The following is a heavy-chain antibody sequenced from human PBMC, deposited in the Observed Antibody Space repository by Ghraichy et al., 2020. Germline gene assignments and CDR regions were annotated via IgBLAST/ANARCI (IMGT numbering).Heavy chain of an antibody. J-gene: IGHJ4*02. CDR2: TRNKANSYTT. Sequence: GSLNISCAASGFTFSDHQMDWVRQAPGKGLEWVGRTRNKANSYTTEYAAAVEGRFTISRDESKNSLYLQMNSLKTEDTAVYYCAREGGYCSSTSCYTWFDYWGQGTQVTVSS. D-gene: IGHD2-2*02. V-gene: IGHV3-72*01. CDR1: GFTFSDHQ. CDR3: AREGGYCSSTSCYTWFDY.